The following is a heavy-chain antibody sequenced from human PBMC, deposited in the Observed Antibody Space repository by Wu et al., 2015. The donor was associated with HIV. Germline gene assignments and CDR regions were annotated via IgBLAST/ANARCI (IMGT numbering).Heavy chain of an antibody. V-gene: IGHV1-8*01. Sequence: QVQLVQSGAEVKKPGASVKVSCQASGYTITTYDFNWVRQAPGQGLEWMGWMNSNNGKTGYGQKFQGRVAMTRNISTRTAYMELSDLKSEDTAVYYCATSYYGSGSYPTFYYYYAMDVWGQGTTVTVSS. CDR1: GYTITTYD. D-gene: IGHD3-10*01. CDR2: MNSNNGKT. CDR3: ATSYYGSGSYPTFYYYYAMDV. J-gene: IGHJ6*02.